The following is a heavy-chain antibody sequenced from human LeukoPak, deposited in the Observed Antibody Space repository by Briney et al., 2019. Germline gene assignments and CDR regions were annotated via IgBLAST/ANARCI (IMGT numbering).Heavy chain of an antibody. CDR3: AKEEQYIVVVPAALSDV. J-gene: IGHJ6*02. CDR2: ISSGSNYI. CDR1: GFTFRSYT. Sequence: PGGSLRLSCAASGFTFRSYTMNWVRQAPGKGLEWVSYISSGSNYIYYADSEKGRFTISRDNAKNSLYLQMNSLRAEDTAVYYCAKEEQYIVVVPAALSDVWGQGTTVTVSS. V-gene: IGHV3-21*01. D-gene: IGHD2-2*01.